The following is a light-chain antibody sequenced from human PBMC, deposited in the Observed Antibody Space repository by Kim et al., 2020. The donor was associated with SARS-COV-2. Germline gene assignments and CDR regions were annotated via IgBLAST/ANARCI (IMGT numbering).Light chain of an antibody. J-gene: IGLJ2*01. Sequence: SSELTQDRAVSVALGQTVRITCQGDSLGSYYATWYQQKPGQAPIVVIYGKNNRPSGIPDLFSGSSAGNTASLTITGTQAGDEADYYCNSRDSNDNVVFGAGTKLTVL. V-gene: IGLV3-19*01. CDR1: SLGSYY. CDR2: GKN. CDR3: NSRDSNDNVV.